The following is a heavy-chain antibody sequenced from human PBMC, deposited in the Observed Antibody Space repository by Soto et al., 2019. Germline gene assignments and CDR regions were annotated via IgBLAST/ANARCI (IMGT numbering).Heavy chain of an antibody. CDR2: ISGGGGTT. V-gene: IGHV3-23*01. Sequence: EVQLLESGGDLAQPGGSLRLSCAASGFSFSSYGMSWVRQAPGKGLEWVSSISGGGGTTYYADSVKGRFTISRDNSKNTLYLQMNSLKVEDTAVYYCAKRSPVSTYYFDYWGQGTLVTVSS. J-gene: IGHJ4*02. CDR3: AKRSPVSTYYFDY. CDR1: GFSFSSYG.